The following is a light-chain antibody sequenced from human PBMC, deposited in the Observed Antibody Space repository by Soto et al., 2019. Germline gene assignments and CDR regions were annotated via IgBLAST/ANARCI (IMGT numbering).Light chain of an antibody. J-gene: IGKJ5*01. CDR1: QNINNY. CDR2: DAS. Sequence: DIQMTQSPSSLSASVGDRVTITCQASQNINNYVNWYQQKPGRAPKLLIYDASNLEAGVPSRFRGSGSGTDFTFTISRLQPEDIATYYCQQYENRPTFGQGTRLEIK. V-gene: IGKV1-33*01. CDR3: QQYENRPT.